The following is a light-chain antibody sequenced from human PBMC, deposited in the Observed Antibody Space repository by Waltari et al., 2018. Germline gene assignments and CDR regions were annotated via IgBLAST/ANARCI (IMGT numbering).Light chain of an antibody. J-gene: IGKJ4*01. V-gene: IGKV3-11*01. CDR1: QSVSSY. CDR2: DAS. Sequence: EVVLTQSPATLALSPGERATLSCRASQSVSSYLAWYQQKPGQAPMLLIYDASKRATGIPARFTGIGSGTHFTLTISSLEPEDFAVYYCQQRSKWFTFGGETKVEIK. CDR3: QQRSKWFT.